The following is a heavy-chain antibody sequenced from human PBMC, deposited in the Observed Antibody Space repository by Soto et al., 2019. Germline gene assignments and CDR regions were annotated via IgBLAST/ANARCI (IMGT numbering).Heavy chain of an antibody. D-gene: IGHD2-21*01. Sequence: QVQLVQSGAEVKKPGSSVKVSCKASGGTFSSYAISWVRQAPGQGREWMGGIIPIFGTANYAQKFQGRVTITADKSTSTAYMELSSMRSEDTAVYYCARGLSINYYYYYGMDAWGQGTTVTVSS. CDR2: IIPIFGTA. CDR1: GGTFSSYA. V-gene: IGHV1-69*06. J-gene: IGHJ6*02. CDR3: ARGLSINYYYYYGMDA.